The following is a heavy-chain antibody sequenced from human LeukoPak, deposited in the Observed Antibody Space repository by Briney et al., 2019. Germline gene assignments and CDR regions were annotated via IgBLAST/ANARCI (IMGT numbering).Heavy chain of an antibody. CDR2: ISGSGGST. Sequence: GGSLRLSCAASGFTFSSYAMSWVRQAPGKGLEWVSAISGSGGSTYYADSVKGRFTISRDNSKNTLYLQMNSLRAEDTAVYYCAKGVEMATLYYYYYYMDVWGKGTTVTVSS. V-gene: IGHV3-23*01. CDR1: GFTFSSYA. CDR3: AKGVEMATLYYYYYYMDV. J-gene: IGHJ6*03. D-gene: IGHD5-24*01.